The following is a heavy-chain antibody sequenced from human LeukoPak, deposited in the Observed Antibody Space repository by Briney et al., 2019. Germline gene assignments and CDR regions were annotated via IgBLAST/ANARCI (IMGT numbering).Heavy chain of an antibody. CDR1: GFTFSNYG. J-gene: IGHJ3*02. CDR3: AKDLRNIRTLVDLQMI. D-gene: IGHD2-8*02. CDR2: ISGSGDRT. Sequence: PGGSLRLSCIVSGFTFSNYGMSWVRQAPGKGLEWVSIISGSGDRTLHADSVKGRFTVSRDNSKNTVYLQMNSLRAEDTAVYYCAKDLRNIRTLVDLQMIWGQGTLVIVSS. V-gene: IGHV3-23*01.